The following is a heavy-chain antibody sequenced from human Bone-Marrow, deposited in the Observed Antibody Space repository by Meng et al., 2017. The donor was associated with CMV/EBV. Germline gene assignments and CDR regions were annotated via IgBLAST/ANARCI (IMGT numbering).Heavy chain of an antibody. D-gene: IGHD3-3*01. J-gene: IGHJ4*02. V-gene: IGHV1-46*01. CDR1: GYTFTSYY. CDR3: ARGESWHYDFWSGPIILNGNDY. CDR2: INPSGGST. Sequence: ASVKVSCKASGYTFTSYYMHWVRQAPGQGLEWMGIINPSGGSTSYAQKFQGRVTMTRDTSTSTVYMELSSLRSEDTAVYYCARGESWHYDFWSGPIILNGNDYWGQGKRVNGAS.